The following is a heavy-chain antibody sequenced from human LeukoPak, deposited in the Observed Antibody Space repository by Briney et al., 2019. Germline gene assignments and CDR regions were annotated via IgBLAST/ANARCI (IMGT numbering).Heavy chain of an antibody. V-gene: IGHV3-66*01. CDR3: ARLPIDLSGYYDY. CDR1: GFTVSTNY. D-gene: IGHD3-22*01. J-gene: IGHJ4*02. Sequence: PGGSLRLSCAASGFTVSTNYMTWVRQAPGKGLEWVSVIYGGGNTYYADCVKDRFTISRDNSKNTLYLQMNSLRAEDAAVYYCARLPIDLSGYYDYWGQGTLVTVSS. CDR2: IYGGGNT.